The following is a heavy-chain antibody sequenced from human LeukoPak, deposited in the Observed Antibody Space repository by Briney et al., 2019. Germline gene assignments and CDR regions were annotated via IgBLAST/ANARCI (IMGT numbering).Heavy chain of an antibody. Sequence: TGRSLRLSCAASGFTFSHYGMHWVRQAPGKGLEWVAVIWYDGSNKYYADSVKGRFTISRDNSKNTLYLQMNSLRAEDTAVYYCARDGSPYYYDSSGYYYVNYFDYWGQGTLVTVSS. CDR1: GFTFSHYG. CDR2: IWYDGSNK. CDR3: ARDGSPYYYDSSGYYYVNYFDY. J-gene: IGHJ4*02. D-gene: IGHD3-22*01. V-gene: IGHV3-33*01.